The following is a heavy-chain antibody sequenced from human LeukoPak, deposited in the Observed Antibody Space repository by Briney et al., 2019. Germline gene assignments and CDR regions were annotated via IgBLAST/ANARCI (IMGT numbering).Heavy chain of an antibody. Sequence: GGSLRLSCVASGFTFRSYAMSWVRQAPGKGLEWVSAIGGSGGSTNFTDSAKGRFTISRDNSKNTLYLQMNSLRAEDTAVYYCAKDFSGYTVTTSLDYWGQGTLVTVSS. J-gene: IGHJ4*02. CDR3: AKDFSGYTVTTSLDY. V-gene: IGHV3-23*01. CDR1: GFTFRSYA. D-gene: IGHD4-17*01. CDR2: IGGSGGST.